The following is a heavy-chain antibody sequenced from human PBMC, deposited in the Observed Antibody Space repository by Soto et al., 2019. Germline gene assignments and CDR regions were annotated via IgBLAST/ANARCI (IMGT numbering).Heavy chain of an antibody. CDR3: ASTSYDILTGSNWFDP. D-gene: IGHD3-9*01. J-gene: IGHJ5*02. CDR2: ISSSSSYI. V-gene: IGHV3-21*01. CDR1: GFTFSSYS. Sequence: PGGFLRLSCAASGFTFSSYSMNWVRQAPGKGLEWVSSISSSSSYIYYADSVKGRFTISRDNAKNSLYLQMNSLRAEDTAVYYCASTSYDILTGSNWFDPWGQGTLVTVSS.